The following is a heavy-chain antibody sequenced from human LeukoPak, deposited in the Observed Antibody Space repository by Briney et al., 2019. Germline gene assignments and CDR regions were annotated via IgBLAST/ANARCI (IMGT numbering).Heavy chain of an antibody. CDR1: GYTFTSYD. CDR2: MNPNSGNT. Sequence: ASVKVSRKASGYTFTSYDINWVRQAPGQGLEWMGWMNPNSGNTGYAQKFQGRVTMTRNTSISTAYMELSSLRSEDTAVYYCARSPKRGYDIVLIRDGMDVWGQGTTVTVSS. D-gene: IGHD2-8*02. V-gene: IGHV1-8*01. J-gene: IGHJ6*02. CDR3: ARSPKRGYDIVLIRDGMDV.